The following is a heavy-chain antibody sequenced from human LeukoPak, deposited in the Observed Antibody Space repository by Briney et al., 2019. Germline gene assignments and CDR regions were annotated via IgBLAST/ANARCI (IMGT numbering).Heavy chain of an antibody. D-gene: IGHD4-23*01. CDR2: IIPIFGTA. J-gene: IGHJ6*03. CDR1: GYTFTSYG. CDR3: ARTRVGYYYYYMDV. V-gene: IGHV1-69*06. Sequence: ASVKVSCKASGYTFTSYGISWVRQAPGQGLEWMGGIIPIFGTANYAQKFQGRVTITADKSTSTAYMELSSLRSEDTAVYYCARTRVGYYYYYMDVWGKGTTVTVSS.